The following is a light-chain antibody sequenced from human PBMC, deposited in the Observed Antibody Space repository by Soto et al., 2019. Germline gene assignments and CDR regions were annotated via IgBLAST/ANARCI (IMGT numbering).Light chain of an antibody. V-gene: IGKV1D-12*01. CDR2: GAS. CDR1: QDISTL. J-gene: IGKJ4*01. Sequence: DIQMTQSPSSVSASIGDTVTITCRASQDISTLLAWYQQKPGKAPKLLIYGASTLESGVPSRFCGRGSGTDFTLTISSLQPEDFATYFCQQADSFPLTFGGGTKVEIK. CDR3: QQADSFPLT.